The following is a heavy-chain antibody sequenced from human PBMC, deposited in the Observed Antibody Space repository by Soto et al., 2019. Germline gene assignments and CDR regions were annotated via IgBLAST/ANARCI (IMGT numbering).Heavy chain of an antibody. Sequence: QVLLVQSGIEVKKPGASVKLSCKASGYTFTSYAIHWVRQAPGQGLEWMGKITTATGDTRYSQNFEGRVTIASDTSATTAYMELSSLTSEDTAVFYCARGLRVDSGYNSDAGRVYYYHGMDVWGQGTTVTVSS. CDR3: ARGLRVDSGYNSDAGRVYYYHGMDV. V-gene: IGHV1-3*04. J-gene: IGHJ6*02. CDR1: GYTFTSYA. CDR2: ITTATGDT. D-gene: IGHD5-12*01.